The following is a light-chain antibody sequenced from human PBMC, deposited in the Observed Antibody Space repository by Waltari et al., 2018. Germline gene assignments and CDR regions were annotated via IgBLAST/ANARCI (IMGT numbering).Light chain of an antibody. CDR3: SSYTSIIPPFL. CDR2: DVS. J-gene: IGLJ1*01. V-gene: IGLV2-14*01. CDR1: SSDLAGYSF. Sequence: QSALTQPASVSGSPGQSITISCTRSSSDLAGYSFSLWYQQHPGKAPKLMIYDVSHRPSGVSNRFSGSKSGNTASLTISGLQPEDEADYYCSSYTSIIPPFLFGTGTKVTVL.